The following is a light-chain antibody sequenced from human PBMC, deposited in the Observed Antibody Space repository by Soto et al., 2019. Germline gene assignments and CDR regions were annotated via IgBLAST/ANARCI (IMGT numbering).Light chain of an antibody. CDR1: SSDVGGYNY. J-gene: IGLJ1*01. Sequence: VLTQPASVSGSPGESITISCAGTSSDVGGYNYASWYQQHPGNAPKLMIYEVSNRPSGVSNRFSGSKSGNTASLTISGLQAEDEADYCCSSYTSSSTWVFGTGTKVTVL. V-gene: IGLV2-14*01. CDR2: EVS. CDR3: SSYTSSSTWV.